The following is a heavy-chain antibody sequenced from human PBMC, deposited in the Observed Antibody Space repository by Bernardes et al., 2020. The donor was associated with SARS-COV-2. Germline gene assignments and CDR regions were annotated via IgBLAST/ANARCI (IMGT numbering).Heavy chain of an antibody. CDR1: GFTFSSYD. V-gene: IGHV3-30*18. D-gene: IGHD6-19*01. CDR2: ISYDGSNK. J-gene: IGHJ6*02. Sequence: GGSLRLSCVASGFTFSSYDMNWVRQAPGKGLEWVAGISYDGSNKYYGDSLEGRFTISRDNSKNTLYLQMNSLRPEDTAVYYCAKDQWIAVAGNPYGMDVWGQGTTVTVSS. CDR3: AKDQWIAVAGNPYGMDV.